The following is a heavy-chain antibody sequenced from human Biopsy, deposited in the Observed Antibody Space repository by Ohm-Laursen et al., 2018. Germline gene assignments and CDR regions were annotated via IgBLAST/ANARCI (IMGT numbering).Heavy chain of an antibody. V-gene: IGHV4-59*12. CDR1: NVSFSSFY. CDR3: ARDLPSSYYYAMDV. J-gene: IGHJ6*02. Sequence: SETLSLTCAVYNVSFSSFYWSWIRHHPGKGLEWIGNIFYGANTYYNPSLKSRVSMSVDTSKNQLSLTLRSVTAADTAVYYCARDLPSSYYYAMDVWGQGTTVTVSS. CDR2: IFYGANT.